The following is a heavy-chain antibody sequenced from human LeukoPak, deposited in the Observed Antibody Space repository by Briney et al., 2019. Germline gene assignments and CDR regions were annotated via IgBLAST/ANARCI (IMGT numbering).Heavy chain of an antibody. CDR2: IRNKANSYTT. D-gene: IGHD2-21*02. J-gene: IGHJ3*02. CDR3: ARYGPVVTALAFDI. CDR1: GFTFSDHY. Sequence: GGSLRLSCAASGFTFSDHYMDWVRQAPGKGLEWVGRIRNKANSYTTEYAASVKGRFTISREDSKNSLYLQMNSLKTEDTAVYYCARYGPVVTALAFDIWGQGTMVTVSS. V-gene: IGHV3-72*01.